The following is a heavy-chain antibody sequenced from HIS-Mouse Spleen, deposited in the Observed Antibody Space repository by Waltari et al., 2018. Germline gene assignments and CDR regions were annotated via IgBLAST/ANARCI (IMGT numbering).Heavy chain of an antibody. CDR3: ARGHDYSNYFDY. J-gene: IGHJ4*02. V-gene: IGHV1-8*01. CDR1: GYTFTSYD. CDR2: MNPNSGNT. D-gene: IGHD4-4*01. Sequence: QVQLVQSGAEVKKPGASVKVSCKASGYTFTSYDINWVRPATGQGLEWMGGMNPNSGNTCYAQKCQGRVTMTRNTSISTAYMELSRLRSEDTAVYYCARGHDYSNYFDYWGQGTLVTVSS.